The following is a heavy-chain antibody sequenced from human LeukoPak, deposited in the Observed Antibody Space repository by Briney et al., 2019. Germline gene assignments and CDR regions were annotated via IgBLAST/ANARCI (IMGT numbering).Heavy chain of an antibody. V-gene: IGHV4-31*03. J-gene: IGHJ4*02. CDR2: IYYSGST. D-gene: IGHD3-22*01. CDR1: DGSISSGGYY. Sequence: PSETLSLTCTVSDGSISSGGYYWSWIRQHPGKGLEWIGYIYYSGSTYYNPSLKSRVTISVDTSKNQFSLKLSSVTAADTAVYYCARTHLGYYDSSGYYDYWGQGTLVTVSS. CDR3: ARTHLGYYDSSGYYDY.